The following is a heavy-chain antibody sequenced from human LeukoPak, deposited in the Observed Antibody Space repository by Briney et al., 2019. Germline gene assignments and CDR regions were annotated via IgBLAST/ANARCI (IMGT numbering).Heavy chain of an antibody. J-gene: IGHJ4*02. CDR3: ATVGISDSRYDKNRGYFDY. Sequence: ASVKVSCKVSGYTLTELSMHWVRQAPGKGLEWMGGFDPEDGETIYAQKFQGRVTMTEDTSTDTAYMELSSLRSEDTAVYYCATVGISDSRYDKNRGYFDYWGQGTLVTVSS. CDR1: GYTLTELS. CDR2: FDPEDGET. D-gene: IGHD5-12*01. V-gene: IGHV1-24*01.